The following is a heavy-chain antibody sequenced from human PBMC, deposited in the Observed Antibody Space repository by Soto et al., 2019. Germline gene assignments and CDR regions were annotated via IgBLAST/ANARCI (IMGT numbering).Heavy chain of an antibody. CDR2: IYSTGST. J-gene: IGHJ6*02. CDR3: AREKDYYHSALDV. CDR1: SGSISDYY. Sequence: LSETLSLTCSVSSGSISDYYWSWIRQPAGGGLEWIGRIYSTGSTNYNPSLQSRLTMSVDTSKNHLFLSLRFVTAADTAVYYCAREKDYYHSALDVWGQGTTVTVSS. V-gene: IGHV4-4*07.